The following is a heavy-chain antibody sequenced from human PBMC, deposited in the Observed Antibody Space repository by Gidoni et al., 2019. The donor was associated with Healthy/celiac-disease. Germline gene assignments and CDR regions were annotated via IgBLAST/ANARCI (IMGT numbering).Heavy chain of an antibody. J-gene: IGHJ6*02. Sequence: VQLVQSGAEVKKPGASLQVSCKASGYTFTSYYRHWVRQAPGQGLEWMGIINPGGGSTSYAQKCQGRVTMTRDTSTSTVYMELSSLRSEDTAVYYCARGPPGTPIYYYYGMDVWGQGTTVTVSS. CDR1: GYTFTSYY. CDR3: ARGPPGTPIYYYYGMDV. V-gene: IGHV1-46*01. CDR2: INPGGGST. D-gene: IGHD3-10*01.